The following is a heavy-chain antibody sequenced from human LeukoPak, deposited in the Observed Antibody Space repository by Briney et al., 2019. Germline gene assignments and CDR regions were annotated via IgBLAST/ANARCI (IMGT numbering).Heavy chain of an antibody. V-gene: IGHV3-48*03. J-gene: IGHJ6*02. D-gene: IGHD5-24*01. CDR2: ISSSGSTI. CDR1: GFTFGDYP. Sequence: GGSLRLSCTASGFTFGDYPMSWVRQAPGKGLEWVSYISSSGSTIYYADSVKGRFTISRDNAKNSLYLQMNSLRAEDTAVYYCARDISNYCARDYYGMDVWGQGTTVTVSS. CDR3: ARDISNYCARDYYGMDV.